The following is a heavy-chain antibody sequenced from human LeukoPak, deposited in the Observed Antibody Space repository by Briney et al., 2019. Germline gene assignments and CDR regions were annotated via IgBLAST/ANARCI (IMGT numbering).Heavy chain of an antibody. CDR1: GYTLTELS. CDR2: FDPEGGET. D-gene: IGHD6-19*01. V-gene: IGHV1-24*01. J-gene: IGHJ4*02. Sequence: GASVKVSCKVSGYTLTELSMHWVRQAPGKGLEWMGGFDPEGGETIYAQKFQGRVTMTEDTSTDTAYMELSSLRSEDTAVYYCATDIAVAGTKPNYWGQGTLVTVSS. CDR3: ATDIAVAGTKPNY.